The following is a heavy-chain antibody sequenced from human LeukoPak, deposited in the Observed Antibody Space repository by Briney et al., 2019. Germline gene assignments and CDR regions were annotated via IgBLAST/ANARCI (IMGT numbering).Heavy chain of an antibody. Sequence: ASVKVSCKASGYTFTSYDINWVRQATGQGLEWMGWMNPNSGNTGDAQKFQGRVTMTRNTSISTAYMELSSLRSEDTAVYYCARGLATRRYTLVWTIQIWFDRWGQGTLVTVSS. J-gene: IGHJ5*02. CDR1: GYTFTSYD. CDR2: MNPNSGNT. CDR3: ARGLATRRYTLVWTIQIWFDR. V-gene: IGHV1-8*01. D-gene: IGHD3/OR15-3a*01.